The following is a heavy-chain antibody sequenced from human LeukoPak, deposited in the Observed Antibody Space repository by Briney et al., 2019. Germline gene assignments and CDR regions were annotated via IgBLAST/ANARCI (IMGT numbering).Heavy chain of an antibody. D-gene: IGHD3-22*01. Sequence: SVKVSCKASGGTFSRYGTSWVRQAPGQGLEWMGRIIPILGIANYAQKFQGRVTITADKSTSTAYIELSSLRSEDTAVYYCARTSWGIVEFDAFDIWGQGTMVTVSS. CDR1: GGTFSRYG. V-gene: IGHV1-69*04. CDR3: ARTSWGIVEFDAFDI. J-gene: IGHJ3*02. CDR2: IIPILGIA.